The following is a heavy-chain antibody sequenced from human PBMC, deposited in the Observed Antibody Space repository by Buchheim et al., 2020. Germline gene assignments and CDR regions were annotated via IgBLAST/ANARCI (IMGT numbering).Heavy chain of an antibody. Sequence: EVQLVESGGGLVQPGGSLRLSCAASGFTVSSNYMSWVRQAPGKGLEWVANIKPDGSEKYYVDSVKGRFTISRDNAKNSLYLQMNSLRAEDTAVYYCARGYSDMDVWGQGT. CDR2: IKPDGSEK. CDR1: GFTVSSNY. V-gene: IGHV3-7*04. CDR3: ARGYSDMDV. J-gene: IGHJ6*02.